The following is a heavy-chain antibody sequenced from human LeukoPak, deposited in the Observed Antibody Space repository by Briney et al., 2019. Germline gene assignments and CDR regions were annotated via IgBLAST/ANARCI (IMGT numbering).Heavy chain of an antibody. V-gene: IGHV3-48*01. CDR3: ARDWDWQDAFDI. Sequence: GGSLRLSCAASGFTFSSYSMNWVRQAPGKGLEWVSYISSSSSTIYYADSVKGRFAISRDNAKNSLYLQMNSLRAEDTAVYYCARDWDWQDAFDIWGQGTMVTVSS. CDR1: GFTFSSYS. CDR2: ISSSSSTI. D-gene: IGHD3/OR15-3a*01. J-gene: IGHJ3*02.